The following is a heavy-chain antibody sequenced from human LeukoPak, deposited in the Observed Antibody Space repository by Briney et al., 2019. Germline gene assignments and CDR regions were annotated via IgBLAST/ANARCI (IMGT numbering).Heavy chain of an antibody. CDR1: GGTFSSYA. V-gene: IGHV1-69*04. CDR2: VIPILGIA. Sequence: SVKVSCKASGGTFSSYAISWVRQAPGQGLEWMGRVIPILGIANYAQKFRGRVTITADKSPSTAYMELSSLRSEDTAVYYCAREGGMVCSSTSCHFDYWGQGTLVTVSS. D-gene: IGHD2-2*01. CDR3: AREGGMVCSSTSCHFDY. J-gene: IGHJ4*02.